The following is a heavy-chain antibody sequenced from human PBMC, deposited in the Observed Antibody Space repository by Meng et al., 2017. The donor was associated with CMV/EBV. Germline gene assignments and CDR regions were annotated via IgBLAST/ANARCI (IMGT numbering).Heavy chain of an antibody. Sequence: GGSLRLSCAASGFTVSSNYMSWVRQAPGKGLEWVSAISGSGGSTYYADSVKGRFTISRDNSKNTLYLQMNSLRAEDTAVYYCAKDRLNLFTEYQLPATHFDYWGQGTLVTVSS. CDR3: AKDRLNLFTEYQLPATHFDY. CDR2: ISGSGGST. J-gene: IGHJ4*02. D-gene: IGHD2-2*01. V-gene: IGHV3-23*01. CDR1: GFTVSSNY.